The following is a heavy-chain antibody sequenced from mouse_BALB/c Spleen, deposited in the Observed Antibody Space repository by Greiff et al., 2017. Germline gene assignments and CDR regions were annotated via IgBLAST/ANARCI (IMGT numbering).Heavy chain of an antibody. CDR1: GYTFTSYN. Sequence: LQQPGAELVKPGASVKMSCKASGYTFTSYNMHWVKQTPGQGLEWIGAIYPGNGDTSYNQKFKGKATLTADKSSSTAYMQLSSLTSEVSAVYYCARLLPGAYWGQGTLVTVSA. CDR2: IYPGNGDT. V-gene: IGHV1-12*01. J-gene: IGHJ3*01. D-gene: IGHD2-3*01. CDR3: ARLLPGAY.